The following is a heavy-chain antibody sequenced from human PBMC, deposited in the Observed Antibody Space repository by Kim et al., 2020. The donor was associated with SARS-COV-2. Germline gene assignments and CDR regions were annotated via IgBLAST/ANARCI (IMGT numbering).Heavy chain of an antibody. CDR1: GFTFSSYA. CDR2: ISYDGSNK. D-gene: IGHD3-9*01. V-gene: IGHV3-30*04. J-gene: IGHJ4*02. Sequence: GGSLRLSCAASGFTFSSYAMHWVRQAPGKGLEWVAVISYDGSNKYYADSVKGRFTISRDNSKNTLYLQMNSLRAEDTAVYYCARAKLRYFDCVVYWGQGTLVTVSS. CDR3: ARAKLRYFDCVVY.